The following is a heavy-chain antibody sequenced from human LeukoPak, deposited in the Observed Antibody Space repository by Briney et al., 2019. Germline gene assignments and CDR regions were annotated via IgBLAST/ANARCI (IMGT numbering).Heavy chain of an antibody. Sequence: ASVKVSCKASGGTFSSYAISWVRQATGQGLEWMGWMNPNSGNTGYAQKFQGRVTMTRNTSISTAYMELSSLRSEDTAVYYCARRDDFWSGYVWFDPWGQGTLVTVSS. V-gene: IGHV1-8*02. CDR1: GGTFSSYA. J-gene: IGHJ5*02. CDR3: ARRDDFWSGYVWFDP. CDR2: MNPNSGNT. D-gene: IGHD3-3*01.